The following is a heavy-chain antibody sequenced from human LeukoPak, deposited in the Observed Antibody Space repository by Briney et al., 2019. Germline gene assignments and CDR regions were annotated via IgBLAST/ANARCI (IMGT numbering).Heavy chain of an antibody. D-gene: IGHD3-10*01. J-gene: IGHJ4*02. V-gene: IGHV3-23*01. CDR2: ISGSAGTT. Sequence: GGSLRLSCAASGFTFSSYAMSWVRQTPGKGLEWVSIISGSAGTTYYADSVKGRFTISRDNSKNTLYLQMNSLRAEDTAVYYCAKDYYGSGSYYVRTNFDYWGQGTLVTVSS. CDR3: AKDYYGSGSYYVRTNFDY. CDR1: GFTFSSYA.